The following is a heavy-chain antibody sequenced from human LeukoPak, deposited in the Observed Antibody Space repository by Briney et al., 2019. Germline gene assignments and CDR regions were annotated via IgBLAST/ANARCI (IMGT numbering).Heavy chain of an antibody. Sequence: GGSLGLSCAASGFTFSSYAMSWVRQAPGKGLEWVSAISGSGGSTYYADSVKGRFTISRDNSKNTLYLQMNNLRAEDTAVYYCAKVGTGYSSGWYNYWGQGTLVTVSS. CDR1: GFTFSSYA. CDR3: AKVGTGYSSGWYNY. V-gene: IGHV3-23*01. J-gene: IGHJ4*02. CDR2: ISGSGGST. D-gene: IGHD6-19*01.